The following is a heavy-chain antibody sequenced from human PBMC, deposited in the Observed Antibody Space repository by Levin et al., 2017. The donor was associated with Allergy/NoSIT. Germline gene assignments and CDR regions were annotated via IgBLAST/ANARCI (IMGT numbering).Heavy chain of an antibody. CDR2: ISWNSGSI. D-gene: IGHD6-13*01. CDR3: AKDGSWSRAEYFQH. CDR1: GFTFDDYA. V-gene: IGHV3-9*01. Sequence: GGSLRLSCAASGFTFDDYAMHWVRQAPGKGLEWVSGISWNSGSIGYADSVKGRFTISRDNAKNSLYLQMNSLRAEDTALYYCAKDGSWSRAEYFQHWGQGTLVTVSS. J-gene: IGHJ1*01.